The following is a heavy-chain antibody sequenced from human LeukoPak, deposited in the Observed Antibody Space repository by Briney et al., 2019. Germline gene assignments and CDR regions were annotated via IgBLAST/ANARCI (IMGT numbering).Heavy chain of an antibody. CDR2: IRYDGSNK. V-gene: IGHV3-30*02. J-gene: IGHJ5*01. CDR3: AKDSSFGRFDS. CDR1: GFSFSSYG. D-gene: IGHD3-16*01. Sequence: GGSLRLSCAASGFSFSSYGMHWVRQAPGKGLEWVAFIRYDGSNKDYADSVKGRFTMSRDNSKNTLFLQMNSLRPEDTAVYYCAKDSSFGRFDSWGQGTLVTVSS.